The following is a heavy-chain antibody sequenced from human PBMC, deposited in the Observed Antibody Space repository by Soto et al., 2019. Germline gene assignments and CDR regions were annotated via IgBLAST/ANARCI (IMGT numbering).Heavy chain of an antibody. D-gene: IGHD2-15*01. CDR1: VYTLTRDT. V-gene: IGHV1-3*01. Sequence: ASVKLSCQASVYTLTRDTMNWLRQAPGQRLEWMGLINHDNGNTKSSQKFQDRVIITRDTSASTAYMDLSSLKSEDTDVYYCARGIATGQLDPWAQGTLVPVYS. CDR3: ARGIATGQLDP. CDR2: INHDNGNT. J-gene: IGHJ5*02.